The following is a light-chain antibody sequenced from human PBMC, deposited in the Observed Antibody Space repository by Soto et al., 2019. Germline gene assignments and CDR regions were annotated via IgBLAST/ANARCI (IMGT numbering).Light chain of an antibody. J-gene: IGKJ5*01. CDR2: AAS. CDR1: RTIGSY. V-gene: IGKV1-39*01. Sequence: DIQMTQSPSSLSASVGDRVTITCRASRTIGSYLNWYQQQPGKAPKSLIYAASNLQSGVPSRFSGSGSETDFTLTISSLQPEDFATYYCQQSYSTPITFGQGTRLEIK. CDR3: QQSYSTPIT.